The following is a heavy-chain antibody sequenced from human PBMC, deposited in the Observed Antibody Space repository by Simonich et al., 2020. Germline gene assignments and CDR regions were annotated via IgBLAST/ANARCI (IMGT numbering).Heavy chain of an antibody. J-gene: IGHJ3*02. D-gene: IGHD3-16*01. CDR3: ARPLGIVWAFDI. CDR1: GGSLSGYY. V-gene: IGHV4-34*01. CDR2: INHSGNT. Sequence: QVQLQQWGAGLLKPSETLSLTCAVYGGSLSGYYWSWIRQPPGKGLEWIGEINHSGNTNSNPSLKSRVTISVDTSKNQFSLKLSSVTAADTAVYYCARPLGIVWAFDIWGQGTMVTVSS.